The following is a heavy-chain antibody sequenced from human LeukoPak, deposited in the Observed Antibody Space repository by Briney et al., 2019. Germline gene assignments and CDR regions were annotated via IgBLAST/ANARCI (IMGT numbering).Heavy chain of an antibody. CDR1: GGSISSYY. J-gene: IGHJ4*02. CDR3: ARGNSGSYYGFDY. Sequence: PSETLSLTCTVSGGSISSYYWSWIRQPPGKGLEWIGYIYYTGSTNYNPSLTSRVTISVDTSKNQFSLKLSSVTAADTAVYYCARGNSGSYYGFDYWGQGTLVTVSS. D-gene: IGHD1-26*01. V-gene: IGHV4-59*01. CDR2: IYYTGST.